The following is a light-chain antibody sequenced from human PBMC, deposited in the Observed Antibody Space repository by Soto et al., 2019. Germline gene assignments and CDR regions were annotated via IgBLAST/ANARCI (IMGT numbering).Light chain of an antibody. CDR2: EVS. J-gene: IGLJ2*01. CDR3: SSYAGSHNLV. V-gene: IGLV2-8*01. Sequence: QSALTQPPSASGYPGQSVTISCTGTSSDVGGYTYVSWYQHHPGKAPKLMIYEVSKRPSGVPDRFSGSKSGNTASLTVSGLQAEDEADYYCSSYAGSHNLVFGGGTKLTVL. CDR1: SSDVGGYTY.